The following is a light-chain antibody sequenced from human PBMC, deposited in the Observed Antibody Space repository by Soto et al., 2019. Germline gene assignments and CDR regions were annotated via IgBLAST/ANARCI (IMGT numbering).Light chain of an antibody. CDR1: SSNIGNNA. Sequence: QSVLTQPPSESEVPRQRVTISCSGSSSNIGNNAVNWYQQLPGKAPKLLIYYDDLLPSGVSDRFSGSKSGTSASLAISGLQSEDEADYYCAAWDDSLNGVVFGGRTQLTVL. CDR3: AAWDDSLNGVV. J-gene: IGLJ2*01. CDR2: YDD. V-gene: IGLV1-36*01.